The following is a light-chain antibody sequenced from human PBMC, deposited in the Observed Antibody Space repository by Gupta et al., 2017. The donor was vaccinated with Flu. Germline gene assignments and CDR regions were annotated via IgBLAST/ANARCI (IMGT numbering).Light chain of an antibody. CDR2: WAS. CDR3: QQYYGSPFT. J-gene: IGKJ3*01. Sequence: DIVVTQSPDSLVLSLGETAAINCQSTHSLSYGSDNKSYLAWYQRKVGQPPRLLISWASTRESGVPDRFSGSGSGTDVTLTINSLQAEDVAVYYCQQYYGSPFTFGPGTKVD. V-gene: IGKV4-1*01. CDR1: HSLSYGSDNKSY.